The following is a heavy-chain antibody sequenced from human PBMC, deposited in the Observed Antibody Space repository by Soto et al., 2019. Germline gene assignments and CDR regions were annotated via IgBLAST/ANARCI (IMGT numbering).Heavy chain of an antibody. Sequence: EVQLLESGGGLVQPGGSLRLSCAASGFTFSSYAMSWVRQAPGKGLEWLAGITFRGDYTYYADSVKGRFTLSRDNSRNRLDLQMNSLTVEDTALYYCATLGTMGVFDYWGQGTLLTVSS. CDR1: GFTFSSYA. V-gene: IGHV3-23*01. J-gene: IGHJ4*02. CDR3: ATLGTMGVFDY. D-gene: IGHD1-26*01. CDR2: ITFRGDYT.